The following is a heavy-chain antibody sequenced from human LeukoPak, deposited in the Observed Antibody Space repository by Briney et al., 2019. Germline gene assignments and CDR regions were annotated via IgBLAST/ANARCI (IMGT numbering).Heavy chain of an antibody. CDR2: IIPIFGTA. V-gene: IGHV1-69*13. J-gene: IGHJ5*02. D-gene: IGHD4-17*01. Sequence: AASVKVSCKASGGTFSSYAISWVRQAPGQGLEWMGGIIPIFGTANYAQKFQGRVTIIADESTSTAYMELSSLRSEDTAVYYCARVATVTTFGFDPWGQGTLVTVSS. CDR3: ARVATVTTFGFDP. CDR1: GGTFSSYA.